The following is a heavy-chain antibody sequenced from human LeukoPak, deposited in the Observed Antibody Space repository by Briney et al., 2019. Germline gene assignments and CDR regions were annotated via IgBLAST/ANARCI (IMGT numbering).Heavy chain of an antibody. CDR3: ATEPGIAAAGTLDY. J-gene: IGHJ4*02. D-gene: IGHD6-13*01. CDR2: FDPEDGET. Sequence: ASVKVSCKVSGYTLTELSMHWVRQAPGKGLERMGGFDPEDGETIYAQKFQGRVTMTEDTSTDTAYMELSSLRSEDMAVYYCATEPGIAAAGTLDYWGQGTLVTVSS. V-gene: IGHV1-24*01. CDR1: GYTLTELS.